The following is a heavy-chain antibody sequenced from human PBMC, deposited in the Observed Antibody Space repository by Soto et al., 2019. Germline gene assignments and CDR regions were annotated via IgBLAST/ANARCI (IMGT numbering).Heavy chain of an antibody. CDR2: IYHSGST. J-gene: IGHJ5*02. CDR3: ARVGSGTSSVYWFDP. D-gene: IGHD1-1*01. Sequence: SETLSLTYAVSGGSISSSNWLSWVRQPPGKGLEWIGEIYHSGSTNYNPSLKSRVTISVDKSKNQFSLKLSSVTAADTAVYYCARVGSGTSSVYWFDPRGQGTLVPVSS. V-gene: IGHV4-4*02. CDR1: GGSISSSNW.